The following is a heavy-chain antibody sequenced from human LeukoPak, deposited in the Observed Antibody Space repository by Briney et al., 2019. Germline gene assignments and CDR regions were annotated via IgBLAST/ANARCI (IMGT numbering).Heavy chain of an antibody. Sequence: PSETLSLTCAVYGGSFSGYYWSWIRQPPGKGLEWIGEINHSGSTNYNPSLKSRVTISVDTSKNQFSLKLSSVTAADTAVYYCARGERLVLLEKVNWFDPWGQGTLGTVS. CDR3: ARGERLVLLEKVNWFDP. CDR2: INHSGST. CDR1: GGSFSGYY. J-gene: IGHJ5*02. V-gene: IGHV4-34*01. D-gene: IGHD3-3*01.